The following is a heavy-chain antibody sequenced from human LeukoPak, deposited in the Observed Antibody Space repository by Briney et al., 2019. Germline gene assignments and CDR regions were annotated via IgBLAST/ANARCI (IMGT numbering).Heavy chain of an antibody. D-gene: IGHD3-22*01. CDR2: ISGSSSYT. V-gene: IGHV3-11*06. Sequence: LSLTCAVYGGSFSGYYWSWIRQPPGKGLEWVSSISGSSSYTYYADSVRGRFTISRDNAENSLFLQMNSLRAEDTAVYYCARDYPLDYYDSSGSLDYWGQGTLVTVSS. CDR1: GGSFSGYY. J-gene: IGHJ4*02. CDR3: ARDYPLDYYDSSGSLDY.